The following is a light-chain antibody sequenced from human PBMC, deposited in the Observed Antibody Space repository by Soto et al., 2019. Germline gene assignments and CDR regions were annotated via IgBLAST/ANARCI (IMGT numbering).Light chain of an antibody. CDR1: LAIGDS. V-gene: IGKV1-39*01. Sequence: DIQMTQSPSSLSASVGDRVSITCRASLAIGDSLIWFQQKVGKPPTLLIYGTSALPHGVPPSFSGSGSKTDFTVTISRLQHQAFATYYCQWTYNLPRTFDQGTKVDLK. CDR2: GTS. CDR3: QWTYNLPRT. J-gene: IGKJ1*01.